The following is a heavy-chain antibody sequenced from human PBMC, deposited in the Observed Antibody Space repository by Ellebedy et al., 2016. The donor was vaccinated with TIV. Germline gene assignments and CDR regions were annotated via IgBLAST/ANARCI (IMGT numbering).Heavy chain of an antibody. CDR1: GGSISSSSYY. D-gene: IGHD5-24*01. Sequence: SETLSLXCTVSGGSISSSSYYWGWIRQPPGKGLEWIGSIYYSGSTYYNPSLKSRVTISVDTSKNQFSLKLSSVTAADTAVYYCAGYRDGYNYYFDYWGQGTLVTVSS. V-gene: IGHV4-39*07. CDR3: AGYRDGYNYYFDY. J-gene: IGHJ4*02. CDR2: IYYSGST.